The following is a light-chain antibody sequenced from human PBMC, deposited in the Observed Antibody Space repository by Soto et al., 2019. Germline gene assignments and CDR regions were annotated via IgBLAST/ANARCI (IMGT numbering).Light chain of an antibody. V-gene: IGKV3-15*01. CDR1: QSVSSD. CDR3: QQYDNWPQT. J-gene: IGKJ1*01. Sequence: EIVMTQSPATLSVSPGERATLSCRASQSVSSDLAWYQHKPGQAPRLLIYGASTRATGIPARFSGRGSGTEFTLTISSPQSVDFAVYYCQQYDNWPQTFGQGTKVDIK. CDR2: GAS.